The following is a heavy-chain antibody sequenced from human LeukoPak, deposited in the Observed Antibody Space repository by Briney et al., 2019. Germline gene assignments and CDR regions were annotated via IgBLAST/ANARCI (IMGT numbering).Heavy chain of an antibody. D-gene: IGHD5-18*01. J-gene: IGHJ4*02. Sequence: GGSLRLSCEASGFTFSSYVMSWVRQAPGKGLEWVSAISGSGGSTYYADSVKGRFTISRDNSKNTLYLQMNSLRAEDTAVYYCAKDWRRGYSYGFDYWGQGTLVTVSS. CDR2: ISGSGGST. CDR3: AKDWRRGYSYGFDY. V-gene: IGHV3-23*01. CDR1: GFTFSSYV.